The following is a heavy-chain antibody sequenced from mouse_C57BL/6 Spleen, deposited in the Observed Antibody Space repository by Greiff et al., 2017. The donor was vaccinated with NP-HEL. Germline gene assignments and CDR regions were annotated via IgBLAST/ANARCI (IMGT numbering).Heavy chain of an antibody. CDR3: ARDGYGSSYLAY. D-gene: IGHD1-1*01. CDR2: ISDGGSYT. Sequence: EVQLVESGGGLVKPGGSLKLSCAASGFTFSSYAMSWVRQTPEKRLEWVATISDGGSYTYYPDNVKGRFTISRDNAKNNLYLQMSHLKSEDTAMYYCARDGYGSSYLAYWGQGTLVTVSA. CDR1: GFTFSSYA. V-gene: IGHV5-4*01. J-gene: IGHJ3*01.